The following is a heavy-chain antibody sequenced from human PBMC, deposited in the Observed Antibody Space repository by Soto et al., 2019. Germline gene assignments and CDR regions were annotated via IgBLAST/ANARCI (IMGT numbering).Heavy chain of an antibody. D-gene: IGHD3-10*01. CDR2: INHSGST. CDR1: GGSFSGYY. J-gene: IGHJ6*02. V-gene: IGHV4-34*01. CDR3: ARGRINMVRGAYYYGLDV. Sequence: SETLSLTCAVYGGSFSGYYWSWIRQPPGKGLEWIGEINHSGSTNYNPSLKSRVTISVDTSKNQFSLKLSSVTAADTAVYYCARGRINMVRGAYYYGLDVWGQGTTVTVSS.